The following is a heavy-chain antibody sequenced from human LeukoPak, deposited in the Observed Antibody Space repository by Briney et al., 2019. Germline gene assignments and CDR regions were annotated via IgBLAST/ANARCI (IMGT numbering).Heavy chain of an antibody. CDR3: ARDRGSTGYYYLDS. CDR1: GGPVTEYY. D-gene: IGHD1-26*01. J-gene: IGHJ4*02. Sequence: SETLSLTCSVSGGPVTEYYWSWIRQPPGKGLEWIGYTYHTGSTNYSPSLKSRVTMSVDASRNQFSLKLVSVTAADTAVYYCARDRGSTGYYYLDSWGQGKLVTVSS. V-gene: IGHV4-59*02. CDR2: TYHTGST.